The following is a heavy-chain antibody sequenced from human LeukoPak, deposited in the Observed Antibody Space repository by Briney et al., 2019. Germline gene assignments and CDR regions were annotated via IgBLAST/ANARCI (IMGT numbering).Heavy chain of an antibody. CDR3: ARARRDAFDI. CDR1: GYTFSSYA. CDR2: ISTYNANT. J-gene: IGHJ3*02. V-gene: IGHV1-18*01. Sequence: ASVKVSCKASGYTFSSYAISWVRQAPGQGLEWMGWISTYNANTNYAQKLQGRVTMTTDMSTSTAYMELRSLRSDDTAVYYCARARRDAFDICGQGTMVTVSS.